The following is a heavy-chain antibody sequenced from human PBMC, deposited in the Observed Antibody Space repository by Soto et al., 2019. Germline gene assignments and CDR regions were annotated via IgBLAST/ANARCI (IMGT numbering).Heavy chain of an antibody. Sequence: ASVKVSCKASGGTFSSYTISWVRQAPGQGLEWMGRIIPILGIANYAQKFQGRVTITADKSTGTAYMELSSLGSEDTAVYYCARAPGRYCSGGSCYSRGPYYMDVWGKGTTVTVSS. J-gene: IGHJ6*03. V-gene: IGHV1-69*02. CDR2: IIPILGIA. CDR1: GGTFSSYT. CDR3: ARAPGRYCSGGSCYSRGPYYMDV. D-gene: IGHD2-15*01.